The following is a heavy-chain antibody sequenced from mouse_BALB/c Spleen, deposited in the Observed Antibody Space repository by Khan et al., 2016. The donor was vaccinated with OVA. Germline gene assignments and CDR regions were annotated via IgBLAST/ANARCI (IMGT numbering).Heavy chain of an antibody. J-gene: IGHJ4*01. CDR3: ERESYCCSTCYAMDY. CDR1: GYTFTSYW. Sequence: DLVKPGASVKLSCKASGYTFTSYWINWIKQRPGQGLEWIGRIAPGSGSTYYNEMFKGKATLTVDTSSSPAYIQLSSLSSEDSAVYFCERESYCCSTCYAMDYWGQGTSVTVSS. V-gene: IGHV1S41*01. D-gene: IGHD1-1*01. CDR2: IAPGSGST.